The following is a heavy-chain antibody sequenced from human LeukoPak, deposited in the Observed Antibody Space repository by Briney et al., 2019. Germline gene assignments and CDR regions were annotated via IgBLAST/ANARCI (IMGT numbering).Heavy chain of an antibody. CDR3: AKEGPYCSSTSCAMADY. CDR1: GFTFSSYA. Sequence: GGSLRLSCAASGFTFSSYAMSWVRQAPGKGLEWVSAISGSGGSTYYADSVKGRFTISRDNSKNTLYLQMNSLRAEDTAVYYCAKEGPYCSSTSCAMADYWGQGTLVTVSS. D-gene: IGHD2-2*01. CDR2: ISGSGGST. V-gene: IGHV3-23*01. J-gene: IGHJ4*02.